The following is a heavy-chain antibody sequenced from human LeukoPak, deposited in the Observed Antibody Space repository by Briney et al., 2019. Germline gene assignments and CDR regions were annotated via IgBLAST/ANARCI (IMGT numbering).Heavy chain of an antibody. Sequence: PSETLSLTCTVSGGSISSYYWSWIRQPPGKGLEWIGYIYYSGSTNYNPSLKSRVTISVDTSKNQFSLKLSSVTAADTAVYYCARGGYQLLSYYYYYMDVWGKGTTVTVSS. CDR3: ARGGYQLLSYYYYYMDV. J-gene: IGHJ6*03. CDR1: GGSISSYY. CDR2: IYYSGST. D-gene: IGHD2-2*01. V-gene: IGHV4-59*01.